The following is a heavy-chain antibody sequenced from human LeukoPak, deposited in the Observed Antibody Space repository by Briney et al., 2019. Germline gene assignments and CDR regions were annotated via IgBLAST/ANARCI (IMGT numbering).Heavy chain of an antibody. CDR3: ASDRRYGYFDY. D-gene: IGHD1-1*01. V-gene: IGHV3-9*01. J-gene: IGHJ4*02. Sequence: GGSLRLSCAASGSTFDDYAMHWVRQAPGKGLEWVSGISWNSGSIGYADSVKGRFTISRDNAKNSLYLQMNSLRAEDTALYYCASDRRYGYFDYWGQGTLVTVSS. CDR2: ISWNSGSI. CDR1: GSTFDDYA.